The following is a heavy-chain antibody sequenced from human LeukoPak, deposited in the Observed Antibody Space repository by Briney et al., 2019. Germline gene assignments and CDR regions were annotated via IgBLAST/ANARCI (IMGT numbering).Heavy chain of an antibody. D-gene: IGHD3-10*01. Sequence: SETLSLTCTVSGGSITGHYWSWIRQPPGKGLEWIGSIYYSGSTYYNPSLKSRVTISVDTSKNQFSLKLSSVTAADTAVYYCARPRSGSYSYYFDYWGQGTLVTVSS. J-gene: IGHJ4*02. CDR1: GGSITGHY. CDR3: ARPRSGSYSYYFDY. V-gene: IGHV4-39*01. CDR2: IYYSGST.